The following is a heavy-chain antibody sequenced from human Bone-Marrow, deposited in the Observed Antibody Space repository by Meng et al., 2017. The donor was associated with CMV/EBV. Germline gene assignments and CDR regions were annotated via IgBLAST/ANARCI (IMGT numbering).Heavy chain of an antibody. Sequence: GSLRLSCTVSGGSISSYYWSWIRQPPGKGLEWIGYIYYSGSTNYNPSLKSRVTISVDTSKNQFSLKLSSGTAADTAVYYRARGRLAAGTLYYFDYWGQGALVTVSS. CDR3: ARGRLAAGTLYYFDY. V-gene: IGHV4-59*01. CDR2: IYYSGST. CDR1: GGSISSYY. J-gene: IGHJ4*02. D-gene: IGHD6-13*01.